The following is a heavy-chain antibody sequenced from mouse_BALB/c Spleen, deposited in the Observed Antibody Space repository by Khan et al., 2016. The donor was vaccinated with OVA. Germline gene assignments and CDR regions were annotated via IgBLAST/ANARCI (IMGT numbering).Heavy chain of an antibody. D-gene: IGHD2-3*01. CDR3: ARGENGYYLAWFAY. V-gene: IGHV3-2*02. J-gene: IGHJ3*01. Sequence: EVQLVESGPGLVKPSQSLSLTCTVTGYSITSDYAWNWIRQFPGNKLEWMGYISYSGSTSYNPSLKSRISITRDTSKNQFFLQLNSVTTEDTATYYCARGENGYYLAWFAYWGQGTLVTVSA. CDR1: GYSITSDYA. CDR2: ISYSGST.